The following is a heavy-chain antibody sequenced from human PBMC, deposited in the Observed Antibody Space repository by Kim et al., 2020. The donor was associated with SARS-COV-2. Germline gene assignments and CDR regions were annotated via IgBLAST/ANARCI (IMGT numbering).Heavy chain of an antibody. D-gene: IGHD4-17*01. V-gene: IGHV4-31*03. CDR2: IYYSGST. J-gene: IGHJ3*01. Sequence: SETLSLTCTVSGGSISSGGYYWSWIRQHPGKGLEWIGYIYYSGSTYYNPSLKSRVTISVDTSKNQFSLKLSSVTAADTAVYYCARDRVYGDYPDYWGQGTMVTVSS. CDR1: GGSISSGGYY. CDR3: ARDRVYGDYPDY.